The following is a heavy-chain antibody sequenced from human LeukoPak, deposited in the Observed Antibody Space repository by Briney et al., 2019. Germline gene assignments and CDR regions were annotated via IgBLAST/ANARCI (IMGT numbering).Heavy chain of an antibody. J-gene: IGHJ6*02. CDR1: GFTFSSYG. D-gene: IGHD1-14*01. CDR3: AKDQVRETGYYYIMDD. Sequence: PGGSLRLSRAASGFTFSSYGMHCVRQAPGKGLEWVAYIRYDGSNKYYADSVKGRFTISRDNSKNTLYLQMNSLRAEDTAVYYCAKDQVRETGYYYIMDDWGQGTTVTVSS. V-gene: IGHV3-30*02. CDR2: IRYDGSNK.